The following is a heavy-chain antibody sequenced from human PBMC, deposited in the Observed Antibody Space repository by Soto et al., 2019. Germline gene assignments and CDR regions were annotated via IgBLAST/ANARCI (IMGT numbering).Heavy chain of an antibody. CDR3: ARSVAVPGAHIDY. CDR2: VYYTGST. CDR1: GGSISGSY. D-gene: IGHD6-19*01. J-gene: IGHJ4*02. V-gene: IGHV4-59*01. Sequence: SETLSLTCSVSGGSISGSYWSWIRQSPGKGLEWLGYVYYTGSTNYSPSLRSRVSISVDTSKNEFSLRLSSVTAADTAVYFCARSVAVPGAHIDYWGQGT.